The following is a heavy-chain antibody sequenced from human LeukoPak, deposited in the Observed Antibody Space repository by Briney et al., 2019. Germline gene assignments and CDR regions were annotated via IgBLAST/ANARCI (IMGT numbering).Heavy chain of an antibody. D-gene: IGHD2-15*01. Sequence: PSETPSLTCTVSGGSISSSSYYWGWIRQPPGKGLEWIGSIYYSGSTYYNPSLKSRVTISVDTSKNQFSLKLSSVTAADTAVYYCARLLPSPTDIVVVVAAIDAFDIWGQGTMVTVSS. CDR3: ARLLPSPTDIVVVVAAIDAFDI. CDR1: GGSISSSSYY. V-gene: IGHV4-39*07. CDR2: IYYSGST. J-gene: IGHJ3*02.